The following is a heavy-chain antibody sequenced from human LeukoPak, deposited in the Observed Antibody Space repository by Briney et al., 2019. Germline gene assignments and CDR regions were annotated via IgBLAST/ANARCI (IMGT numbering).Heavy chain of an antibody. V-gene: IGHV4-31*03. D-gene: IGHD5-18*01. CDR2: IYYSGST. Sequence: SQTLSLTCTVSGGSISSGGYSWSWIRQHPGKGLEWIGYIYYSGSTYYNPSLKSRVTISVDTSKNQFSLKLSSVTAADTAVYYCARGSSYGNDAFDIWGQGTMVTVSS. CDR3: ARGSSYGNDAFDI. J-gene: IGHJ3*02. CDR1: GGSISSGGYS.